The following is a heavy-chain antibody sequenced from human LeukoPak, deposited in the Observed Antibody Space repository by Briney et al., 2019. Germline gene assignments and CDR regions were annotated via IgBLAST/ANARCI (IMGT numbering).Heavy chain of an antibody. D-gene: IGHD3-22*01. V-gene: IGHV3-20*04. J-gene: IGHJ4*02. CDR2: INWNGGST. CDR3: ARYYDSSGYYYNPFDY. CDR1: GFTFDDYG. Sequence: GGSLRLSCAASGFTFDDYGMSWVRQAPGKGLEWVSGINWNGGSTGYADSVKGRFTISRDNAKNSLYLQMNSLRAEGTALYYCARYYDSSGYYYNPFDYWGQGTLVTVSS.